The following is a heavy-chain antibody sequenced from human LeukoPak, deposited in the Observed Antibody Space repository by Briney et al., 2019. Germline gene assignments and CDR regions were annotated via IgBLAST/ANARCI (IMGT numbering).Heavy chain of an antibody. Sequence: ASVKVSCKASGYTFTSYGMCWVRQAPGQGLEWMGWISAYNGNTNYAQKLQGRVTMTTDTSTSTAYMELRSLRSDDTAVYYCARLPYDFWSGYYYYYYGMDVWGQGTTVTVSS. J-gene: IGHJ6*02. D-gene: IGHD3-3*01. V-gene: IGHV1-18*01. CDR2: ISAYNGNT. CDR3: ARLPYDFWSGYYYYYYGMDV. CDR1: GYTFTSYG.